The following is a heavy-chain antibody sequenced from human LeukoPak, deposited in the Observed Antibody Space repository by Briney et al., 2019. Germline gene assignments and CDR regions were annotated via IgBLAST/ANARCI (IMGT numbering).Heavy chain of an antibody. D-gene: IGHD3-22*01. CDR2: ISGSGGST. Sequence: GGSLRLSCAASGFTFSSYAMSWVRQAPGRGLEWVSAISGSGGSTYYADSVKGRFTISRDNSKNTLYLQMSSLRAEDTAVHYCAKLSAGYYDTSGYSFQHWGQGTLVTVSS. CDR1: GFTFSSYA. CDR3: AKLSAGYYDTSGYSFQH. V-gene: IGHV3-23*01. J-gene: IGHJ1*01.